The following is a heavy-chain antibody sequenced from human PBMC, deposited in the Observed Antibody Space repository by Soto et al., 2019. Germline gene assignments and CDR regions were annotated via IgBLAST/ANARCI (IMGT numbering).Heavy chain of an antibody. J-gene: IGHJ5*02. Sequence: EVQLLESGGGLVQPGGSLRLSCAASGFAFSSSTMSWVRQPPGKGLEWVSAISGSGDTNYVDSVRGRFTISRDNSKNPVYVQMNSLRAEDTAVYYCVQGGFGSAWTPWGQGTLVTVSS. CDR1: GFAFSSST. CDR3: VQGGFGSAWTP. CDR2: ISGSGDT. V-gene: IGHV3-23*01. D-gene: IGHD6-19*01.